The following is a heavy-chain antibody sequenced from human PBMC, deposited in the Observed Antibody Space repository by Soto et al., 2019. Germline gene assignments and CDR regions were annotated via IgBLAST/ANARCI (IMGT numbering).Heavy chain of an antibody. CDR1: RYTFTNYA. D-gene: IGHD1-26*01. CDR3: LSSGSASLDY. V-gene: IGHV1-3*01. J-gene: IGHJ4*02. CDR2: ISGGNGNT. Sequence: QVQLVQSGAEVKKPGASVKVSCKAPRYTFTNYAIHWVRQAHGQRLEWMGWISGGNGNTYYSQHFQGRVTITRDTSASTAYMELSSLRSEDTAVYYCLSSGSASLDYWGQGTLVTVSS.